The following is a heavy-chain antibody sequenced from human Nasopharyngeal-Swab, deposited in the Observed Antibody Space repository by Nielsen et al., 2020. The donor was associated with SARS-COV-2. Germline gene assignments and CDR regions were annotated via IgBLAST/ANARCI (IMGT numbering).Heavy chain of an antibody. D-gene: IGHD2-15*01. CDR3: ARWVEFDP. J-gene: IGHJ5*02. Sequence: WIRQPPGKGLEWVAVIWYDGSNKYYADSVKGRFTITRDNSKNTLYLQMNSLRAEDTAVYYCARWVEFDPWGQGTLVTVSS. CDR2: IWYDGSNK. V-gene: IGHV3-33*01.